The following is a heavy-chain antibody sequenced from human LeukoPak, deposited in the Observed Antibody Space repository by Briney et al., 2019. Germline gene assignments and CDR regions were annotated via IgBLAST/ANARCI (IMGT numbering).Heavy chain of an antibody. CDR1: GGSVSSGDSY. CDR2: IYYSGST. CDR3: ARRGRYYYGMDV. V-gene: IGHV4-30-4*01. J-gene: IGHJ6*02. Sequence: SETLSLTCTVSGGSVSSGDSYWSWIRQPPGKGLEWIGYIYYSGSTYYNPSLKSRVTISVDTSKNQFSLKLSSVTAVDTAVYYCARRGRYYYGMDVWGQGTTVTVSS.